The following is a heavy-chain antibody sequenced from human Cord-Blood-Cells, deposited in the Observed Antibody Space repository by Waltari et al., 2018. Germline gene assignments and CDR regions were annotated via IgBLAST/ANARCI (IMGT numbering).Heavy chain of an antibody. V-gene: IGHV1-18*01. CDR3: VRVLVGIVGATHAFDI. CDR1: GYTSSSSG. D-gene: IGHD1-26*01. CDR2: IRAYNGNT. Sequence: QVQLVQSGAEVSKPGASVKDSCKASGYTSSSSGLCWVRPAPGQGLEWMGWIRAYNGNTNYAQKLQGRVTMTTDTSTSTAYMELRSLRSDDTAVYYCVRVLVGIVGATHAFDIWGQGTMVTVSS. J-gene: IGHJ3*02.